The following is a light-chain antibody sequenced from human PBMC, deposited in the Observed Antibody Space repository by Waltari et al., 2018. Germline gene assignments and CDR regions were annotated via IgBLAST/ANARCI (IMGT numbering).Light chain of an antibody. CDR1: SSNIGAGYD. CDR3: QSYGSSLSGWI. J-gene: IGLJ2*01. V-gene: IGLV1-40*01. Sequence: QSVLTQPPSVSGAAGQRITISCTGTSSNIGAGYDVHWYLQLPGTAPKPLILGNNNPPSGVPDPFAAPQSDTSASLAVTGLQAEDEAYYYCQSYGSSLSGWIVGGGTKLTVL. CDR2: GNN.